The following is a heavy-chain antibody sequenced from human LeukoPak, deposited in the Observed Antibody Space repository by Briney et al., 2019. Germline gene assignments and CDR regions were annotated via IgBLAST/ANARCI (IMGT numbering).Heavy chain of an antibody. Sequence: GGSLRLSCTASGFTFGDYDMSWVRQAPGKGLEWVGFIRSKAYGGTTEYAASVKGRFTISRDDSKSIAHLQMNSLKTEDTAVYYCTRDFDIAAAGTFDYWGQGTLVTVSS. CDR2: IRSKAYGGTT. D-gene: IGHD6-13*01. CDR1: GFTFGDYD. J-gene: IGHJ4*02. CDR3: TRDFDIAAAGTFDY. V-gene: IGHV3-49*04.